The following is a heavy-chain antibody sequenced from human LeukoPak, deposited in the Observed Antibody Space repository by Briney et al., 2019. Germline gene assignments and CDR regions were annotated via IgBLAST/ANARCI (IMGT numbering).Heavy chain of an antibody. D-gene: IGHD5-12*01. CDR3: ASAGYSGYVYYYYGMDV. Sequence: ASVKVSCKASGYTFTGYYMHWVRQAPGQGLEWMGWINPNSGGTNYAQKSQGRVTMTRDTSISTVYMELSRLRSDDTAVYYCASAGYSGYVYYYYGMDVWGQGTTVTVSS. J-gene: IGHJ6*02. V-gene: IGHV1-2*02. CDR2: INPNSGGT. CDR1: GYTFTGYY.